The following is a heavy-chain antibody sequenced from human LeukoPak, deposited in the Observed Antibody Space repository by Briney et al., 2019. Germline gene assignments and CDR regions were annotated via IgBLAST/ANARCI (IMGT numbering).Heavy chain of an antibody. CDR3: ARQRDGYNSDYFDY. Sequence: GSLRLSCAASGFSFSSYGMSWVRQPPGKGLEWIGSTYYSGSTYYNASLKSRVTISVDTSKNQFSLKLSSVTAADTAVYYCARQRDGYNSDYFDYWGQGTLVTVSS. D-gene: IGHD5-24*01. CDR1: GFSFSSYG. V-gene: IGHV4-39*01. CDR2: TYYSGST. J-gene: IGHJ4*02.